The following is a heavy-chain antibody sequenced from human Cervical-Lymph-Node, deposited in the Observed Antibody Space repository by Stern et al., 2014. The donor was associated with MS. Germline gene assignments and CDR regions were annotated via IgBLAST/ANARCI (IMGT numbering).Heavy chain of an antibody. D-gene: IGHD3-9*01. CDR2: IYYSGST. CDR1: GRSISSYY. V-gene: IGHV4-59*01. Sequence: QLQLQESGPGLVKPSETLSLTCTVSGRSISSYYWSWIRQPPGKGLEWIGYIYYSGSTNYNPSLKSRVTISVDTSKNQFSLKLSSVTAADTAVYYCARPYYDILTGYYIPLGYWGQGTLVTVSS. J-gene: IGHJ4*02. CDR3: ARPYYDILTGYYIPLGY.